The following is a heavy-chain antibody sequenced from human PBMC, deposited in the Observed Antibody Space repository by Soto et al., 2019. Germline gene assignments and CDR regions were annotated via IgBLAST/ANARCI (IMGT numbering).Heavy chain of an antibody. J-gene: IGHJ4*02. CDR3: ARSIGSGGVIGGFDY. V-gene: IGHV1-69*01. D-gene: IGHD3-16*02. CDR1: GGTFNMYA. CDR2: IIPIFDTP. Sequence: QVQLVQSGAEVRKPGSAVRVSCKASGGTFNMYAMNWVRQAPGQGLEWMAGIIPIFDTPRYSQQFQGRVTSHVDESTSTAYMELSSLRSEDTAIYYCARSIGSGGVIGGFDYWGQGTLVTVAS.